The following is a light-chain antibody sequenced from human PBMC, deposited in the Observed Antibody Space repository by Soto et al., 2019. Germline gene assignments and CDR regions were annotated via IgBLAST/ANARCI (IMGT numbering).Light chain of an antibody. J-gene: IGLJ1*01. V-gene: IGLV2-14*01. CDR2: MVS. CDR1: SSDVGNYNY. CDR3: SSYTSSSTYV. Sequence: SVLTQPASVSGSPGQSITISCTGTSSDVGNYNYVSWYQQYPGRVPKLLIYMVSNRPSGVSNRFSGSKSGNTASLTISGLQAEDEADYYCSSYTSSSTYVFGTGTKVTV.